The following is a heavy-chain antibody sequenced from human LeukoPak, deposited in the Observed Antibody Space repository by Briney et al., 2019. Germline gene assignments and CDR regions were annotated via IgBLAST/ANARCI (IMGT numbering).Heavy chain of an antibody. J-gene: IGHJ1*01. V-gene: IGHV3-74*03. CDR1: GFTFSTYW. CDR2: INTDGSIT. D-gene: IGHD1-26*01. CDR3: ARVPPSVGEASSEYFQD. Sequence: GGSLRLSCAASGFTFSTYWMHWVRQAPGKGLLWVSRINTDGSITTYADSVKGRFTISRDNAKNTLYLQMNSLRSEDTAVYYCARVPPSVGEASSEYFQDWGQGTLVTVSS.